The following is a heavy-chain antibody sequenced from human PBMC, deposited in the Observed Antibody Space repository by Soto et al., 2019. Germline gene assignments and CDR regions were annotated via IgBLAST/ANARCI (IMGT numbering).Heavy chain of an antibody. CDR1: GGSFSGYY. J-gene: IGHJ4*02. V-gene: IGHV4-34*01. D-gene: IGHD2-15*01. CDR2: INHSGST. CDR3: ARGGEIVVVVSTTGRYFDY. Sequence: QVQLQQWGAGLLKPSETLSLTCAVYGGSFSGYYWTWIRQPPGKGLEWIGEINHSGSTNYNPSLKSRVTMSVDTSKNQFSLKFSSVTAADTAVYYCARGGEIVVVVSTTGRYFDYWGQGTLVTVSS.